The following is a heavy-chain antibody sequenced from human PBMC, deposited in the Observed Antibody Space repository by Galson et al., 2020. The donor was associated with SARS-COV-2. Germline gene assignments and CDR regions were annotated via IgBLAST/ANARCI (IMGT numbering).Heavy chain of an antibody. CDR1: GFTFSGPY. Sequence: ASVKVSCKASGFTFSGPYIHWVRQAPARGLEWMGWSGGPNYAQKFQGRVTMTGDTAISTGYMELSSLRSDDTAVYYCARSFGGSGWFYFDFWGQGTPVTVSS. CDR2: SGGP. J-gene: IGHJ4*02. V-gene: IGHV1-2*02. CDR3: ARSFGGSGWFYFDF. D-gene: IGHD6-19*01.